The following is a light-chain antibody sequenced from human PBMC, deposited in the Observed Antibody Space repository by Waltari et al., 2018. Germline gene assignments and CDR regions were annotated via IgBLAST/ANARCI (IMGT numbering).Light chain of an antibody. V-gene: IGLV1-47*01. CDR2: RND. CDR1: SSNVGNNY. Sequence: QSVLIQAPSASGTPGQRVTISCSGGSSNVGNNYVYWYKQLPGTAPKLLLYRNDQRPSGVPDRVSGSKSGTSASLAISGLRSEDEGDYYCAAWDDSLSGRLFGGGTKVTVL. CDR3: AAWDDSLSGRL. J-gene: IGLJ3*02.